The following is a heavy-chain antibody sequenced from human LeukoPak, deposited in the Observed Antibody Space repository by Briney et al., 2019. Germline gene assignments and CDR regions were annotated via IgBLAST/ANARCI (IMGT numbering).Heavy chain of an antibody. J-gene: IGHJ4*02. Sequence: PGGSLRLSCAASEFTFSSYWMSWVRQAPGKGLEWVAKIKQDGSEKYYVDSEKGRFTISRDNAKNSLYLQMNSLRAEDTAVYYCARCNYDILTGYYPSYYFDYWGQGTLVTVSS. CDR3: ARCNYDILTGYYPSYYFDY. D-gene: IGHD3-9*01. CDR1: EFTFSSYW. CDR2: IKQDGSEK. V-gene: IGHV3-7*03.